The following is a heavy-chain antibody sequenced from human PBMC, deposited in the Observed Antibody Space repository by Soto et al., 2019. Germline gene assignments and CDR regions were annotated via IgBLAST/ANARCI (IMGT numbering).Heavy chain of an antibody. J-gene: IGHJ4*02. CDR1: GGTFSSANYY. Sequence: SETLSLTCTVSGGTFSSANYYWSWIRQPPGKGLEGIGYAHYSGSTNYGPSLKSRVTMSVDTSQNQFSLKLSSVNAADTAVYYCVRHHGGTTYDYWGQGALVTVSS. V-gene: IGHV4-61*01. D-gene: IGHD1-7*01. CDR3: VRHHGGTTYDY. CDR2: AHYSGST.